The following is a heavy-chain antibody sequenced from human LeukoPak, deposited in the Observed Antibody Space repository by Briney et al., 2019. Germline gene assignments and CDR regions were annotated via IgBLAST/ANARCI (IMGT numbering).Heavy chain of an antibody. D-gene: IGHD6-19*01. V-gene: IGHV1-2*02. CDR3: ARVGSSGWYHWFDP. Sequence: VASVKVSCKASGYTFTGYYMHWVRQAPGQGLEWMGWINPNSGVTGSAQKFQGRVTMTRDKSIRTVYMELSRLTSEDTAVYFCARVGSSGWYHWFDPWGQGTLVTVSS. CDR1: GYTFTGYY. J-gene: IGHJ5*02. CDR2: INPNSGVT.